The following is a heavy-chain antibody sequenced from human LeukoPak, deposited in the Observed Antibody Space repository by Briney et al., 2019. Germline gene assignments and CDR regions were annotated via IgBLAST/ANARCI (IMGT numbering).Heavy chain of an antibody. CDR3: ARAVDSSGFSSFQY. V-gene: IGHV4-4*02. CDR1: GGSISSSNW. Sequence: SETLSLTCAVSGGSISSSNWWSWVRQPPGKGLEWIGEIYHSGSTNYNPSLKSRVTISVDKSKNQFSLKLSSVTAADTAVYYCARAVDSSGFSSFQYWGQGTLVTVSS. CDR2: IYHSGST. D-gene: IGHD3-22*01. J-gene: IGHJ1*01.